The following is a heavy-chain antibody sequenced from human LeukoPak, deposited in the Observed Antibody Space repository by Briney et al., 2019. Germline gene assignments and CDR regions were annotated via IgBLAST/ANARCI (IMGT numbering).Heavy chain of an antibody. CDR3: AKGSGWYV. D-gene: IGHD6-19*01. CDR1: GFTFSSSS. Sequence: RGSLRLSCAASGFTFSSSSMSWVRQAPGKGLEWVSVISGSGGSTDYADSVKGRFTISRDNSKNTLYLQINSLRAEDTAVYYCAKGSGWYVWGQGTLVTVSS. V-gene: IGHV3-23*01. J-gene: IGHJ4*02. CDR2: ISGSGGST.